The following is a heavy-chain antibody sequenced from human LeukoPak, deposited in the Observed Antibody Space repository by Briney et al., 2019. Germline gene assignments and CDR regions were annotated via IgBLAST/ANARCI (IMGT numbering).Heavy chain of an antibody. CDR3: AKADPAYYDFWSGYYLLDY. CDR1: GFTFSSYA. CDR2: ISGSGGST. V-gene: IGHV3-23*01. Sequence: GGSLRLSCAASGFTFSSYAMSWVRQAPGKGLEWVSAISGSGGSTYYADSAKGRFTISRDNSKNTLYLQMNSLRAEDTAVYYCAKADPAYYDFWSGYYLLDYWGQGTLVTVSS. D-gene: IGHD3-3*01. J-gene: IGHJ4*02.